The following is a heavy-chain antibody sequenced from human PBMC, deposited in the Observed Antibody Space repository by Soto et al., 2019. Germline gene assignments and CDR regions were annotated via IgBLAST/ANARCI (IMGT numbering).Heavy chain of an antibody. V-gene: IGHV3-23*01. CDR3: AKTYGSSFYYFDY. D-gene: IGHD3-10*01. J-gene: IGHJ4*02. CDR1: GFTFSSYA. CDR2: ISGSGGST. Sequence: GGSLRLSCAASGFTFSSYAMSWARQAPGKGLEWVSAISGSGGSTYYADSVKGRFTISRDNSKNTLYLQMNSLRAEDTAVYYCAKTYGSSFYYFDYWGQGTLVTVSS.